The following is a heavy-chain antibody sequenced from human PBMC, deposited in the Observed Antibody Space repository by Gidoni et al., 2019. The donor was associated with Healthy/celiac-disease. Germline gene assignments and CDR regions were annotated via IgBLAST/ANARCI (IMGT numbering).Heavy chain of an antibody. CDR1: GFTFGDYA. CDR2: IRSKAYGGTT. J-gene: IGHJ4*02. D-gene: IGHD5-12*01. V-gene: IGHV3-49*03. Sequence: EVQLVESGGGLVQPGRSLRLSCTASGFTFGDYAMSWFRQAPGKGLEWVGFIRSKAYGGTTEYAASVKGRFTISRDDSKSIAYLQMNSLKTEDTAVYYCTREPGRDGYMSHFDYWGQGTLVTVSS. CDR3: TREPGRDGYMSHFDY.